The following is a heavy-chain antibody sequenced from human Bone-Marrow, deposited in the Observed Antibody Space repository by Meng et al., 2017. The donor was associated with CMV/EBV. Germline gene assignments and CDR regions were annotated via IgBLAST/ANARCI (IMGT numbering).Heavy chain of an antibody. CDR2: IWYDGSNK. CDR3: ARGLDV. J-gene: IGHJ6*02. CDR1: GFSFNNYA. Sequence: GESLKISCAASGFSFNNYAMTWVRQAPGKGLEWVAVIWYDGSNKYYADSVKGRFTISRDNSKNTLYLQMNSLRAEDTAVYYCARGLDVWGQGTTVTVSS. V-gene: IGHV3-33*08.